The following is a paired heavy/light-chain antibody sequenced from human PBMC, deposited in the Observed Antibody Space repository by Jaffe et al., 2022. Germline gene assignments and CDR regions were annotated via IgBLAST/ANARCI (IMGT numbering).Light chain of an antibody. CDR2: DVT. CDR1: SIDVGGYNY. J-gene: IGLJ3*02. Sequence: QSALTQPASVSGSPGQSITISCTGTSIDVGGYNYVSWYQQHAGKAPKLMIYDVTYRPSGVSNRFSGSKSGNTASLTISGLQAEDEAHYYCSSYANTGTPFWVFGGGTKLTVL. V-gene: IGLV2-14*03. CDR3: SSYANTGTPFWV.
Heavy chain of an antibody. CDR1: GFTFSNYP. CDR3: AKDPTTYNWKYGDY. CDR2: ISGSGTNT. V-gene: IGHV3-23*01. J-gene: IGHJ4*02. Sequence: EVQLLESGGGLVQPGGSLRLSCATSGFTFSNYPMNWVRQAPGKGLDWVSGISGSGTNTYYTDSVKGRFTISRDNSKNTLYLQMNGLRVEDTAVYYCAKDPTTYNWKYGDYWGQGTLVTVSS. D-gene: IGHD1-20*01.